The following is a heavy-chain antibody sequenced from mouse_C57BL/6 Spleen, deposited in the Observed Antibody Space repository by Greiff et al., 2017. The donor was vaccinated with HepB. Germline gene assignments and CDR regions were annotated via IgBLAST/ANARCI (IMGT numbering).Heavy chain of an antibody. CDR1: GYSITSGYY. D-gene: IGHD1-1*01. Sequence: EVKLQESGPGLVKPSQSLSLTCSVTGYSITSGYYWNWIRQFPGNKLEWMGYISYDGSNNYNPSLKNRISITRDTSKNQFFLKLNSVTTEDTATYYCARERVYYGSSYVYFDVWGTGTTVTVSS. CDR2: ISYDGSN. CDR3: ARERVYYGSSYVYFDV. V-gene: IGHV3-6*01. J-gene: IGHJ1*03.